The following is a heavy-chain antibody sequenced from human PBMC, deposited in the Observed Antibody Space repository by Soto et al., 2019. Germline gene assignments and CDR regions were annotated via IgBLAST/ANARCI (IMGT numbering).Heavy chain of an antibody. CDR2: IYYTGST. V-gene: IGHV4-59*12. J-gene: IGHJ5*02. Sequence: NPSETLSLTCTVSGGSISTYYWSWIRQPPGKGLEWLAYIYYTGSTNYKPSLKSRLTISVDTSENQFSLKLSSVTAADTAVYYCAKDRGLLWFGELLSSNWFDPWGQGTLVTVSS. D-gene: IGHD3-10*01. CDR1: GGSISTYY. CDR3: AKDRGLLWFGELLSSNWFDP.